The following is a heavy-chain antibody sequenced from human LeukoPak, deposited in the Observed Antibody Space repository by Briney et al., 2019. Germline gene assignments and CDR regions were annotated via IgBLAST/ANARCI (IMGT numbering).Heavy chain of an antibody. Sequence: WGSLRLSCAASGFTFDDYAMHWVRQAPGKGLEWVSLISWDGGSTYYADSVKGRFTISRDNSKNSLYLQMNSLRAEDTALYYCAKTLVGYSYGTDYYGMDVWGKGTTVTVSS. J-gene: IGHJ6*04. V-gene: IGHV3-43D*04. CDR3: AKTLVGYSYGTDYYGMDV. CDR1: GFTFDDYA. D-gene: IGHD5-18*01. CDR2: ISWDGGST.